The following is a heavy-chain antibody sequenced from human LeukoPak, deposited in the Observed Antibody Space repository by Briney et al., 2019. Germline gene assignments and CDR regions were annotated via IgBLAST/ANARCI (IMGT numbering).Heavy chain of an antibody. CDR3: AGYGFYPY. CDR1: GFTVNTYD. Sequence: QTGGSLRLSCAASGFTVNTYDMHWVRQAPGQGPEWIAYFGISGTIYYADSVRGRFTISRDNARNSLFLQMNSLRIDDTAIYYCAGYGFYPYWGQGTPVTVSS. J-gene: IGHJ4*02. D-gene: IGHD5/OR15-5a*01. CDR2: FGISGTI. V-gene: IGHV3-48*01.